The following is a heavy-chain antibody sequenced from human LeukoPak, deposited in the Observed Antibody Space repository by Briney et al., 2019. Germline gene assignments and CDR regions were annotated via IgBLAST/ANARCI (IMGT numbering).Heavy chain of an antibody. V-gene: IGHV3-23*01. CDR2: IKGGGGDP. Sequence: GGSLRLSCAASGFTFTTYAMGWVRQAPGEGLEWVSSIKGGGGDPFYADSVRGRFTISRDKSKNTLYLRLNSLRVEDTAVYFCAQGGHDFNPFYCWGQGTLVTVSS. CDR1: GFTFTTYA. D-gene: IGHD2-21*02. CDR3: AQGGHDFNPFYC. J-gene: IGHJ4*02.